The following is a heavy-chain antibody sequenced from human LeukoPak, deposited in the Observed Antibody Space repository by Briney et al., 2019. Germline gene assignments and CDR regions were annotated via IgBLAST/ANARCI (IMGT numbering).Heavy chain of an antibody. CDR2: ISSRSSYI. CDR1: GFTFSSYN. J-gene: IGHJ3*02. Sequence: GGSLRLSCAASGFTFSSYNMKWVRQAPGKGLEWVSSISSRSSYIFYADSVKGRFTISRDSSKRTLYLQMNSLRAEDTAMYYCARESWSDSVAFDIWGLGTMVIVSS. D-gene: IGHD3-3*01. V-gene: IGHV3-21*01. CDR3: ARESWSDSVAFDI.